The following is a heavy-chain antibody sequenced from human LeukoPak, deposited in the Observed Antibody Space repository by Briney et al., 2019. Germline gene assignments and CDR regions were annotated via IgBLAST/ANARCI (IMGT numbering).Heavy chain of an antibody. V-gene: IGHV3-23*01. CDR3: AKEHDYSNYYYFDF. D-gene: IGHD4-11*01. CDR2: ISGSGGST. Sequence: GGSLRLSCAASGFTFSSYAMSWVRQAPGKGLEWVSSISGSGGSTYYADSVKGRFTIPRDTSKNTLYLQMNSLRAEDTAVYYCAKEHDYSNYYYFDFWGQGTLVTVSS. CDR1: GFTFSSYA. J-gene: IGHJ4*02.